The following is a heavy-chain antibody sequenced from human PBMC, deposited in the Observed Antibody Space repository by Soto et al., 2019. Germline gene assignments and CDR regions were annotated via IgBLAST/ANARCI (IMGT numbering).Heavy chain of an antibody. Sequence: EVQLAESGGGLAQPGGSLRLSCAASGFTLSGYAMDWVRQAPGKGLDYVSGISSNGVGTYYANSVQGRFTNSRDNSKNTVYLQMGSLRPEDMAVYYCARRARPDFYYMDVWGKGTTVTVSS. CDR1: GFTLSGYA. J-gene: IGHJ6*03. CDR3: ARRARPDFYYMDV. CDR2: ISSNGVGT. D-gene: IGHD6-6*01. V-gene: IGHV3-64*01.